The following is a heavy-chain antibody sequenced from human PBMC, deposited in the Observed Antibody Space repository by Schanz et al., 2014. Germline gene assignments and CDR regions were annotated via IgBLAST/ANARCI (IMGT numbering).Heavy chain of an antibody. D-gene: IGHD6-13*01. CDR1: GYSFTPFP. CDR3: ARSGSSNWYFFDY. Sequence: QVQLVQSWAEVKGPGASVKVSCKASGYSFTPFPIHWVRQAPGQRLEWMGWINAGTGNTEYSQKFQGRVTITRDTLASTAYMEVSSLRSEDTAVYFCARSGSSNWYFFDYWRQGTLVTVSS. J-gene: IGHJ4*02. CDR2: INAGTGNT. V-gene: IGHV1-3*01.